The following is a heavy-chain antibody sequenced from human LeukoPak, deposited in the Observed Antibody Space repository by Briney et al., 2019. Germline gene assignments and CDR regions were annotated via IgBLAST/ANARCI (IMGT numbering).Heavy chain of an antibody. CDR3: ASTTGDQGYYFDY. Sequence: GGSLRLSCAASGFTFSSYAMHWVRQAPGKGLEWVAVISYDGSNKYYADSVKGRFTISRDNSKNTLYLQMNSLGAEDTAVYYCASTTGDQGYYFDYWGQGTLVTVSS. J-gene: IGHJ4*02. V-gene: IGHV3-30-3*01. CDR1: GFTFSSYA. D-gene: IGHD7-27*01. CDR2: ISYDGSNK.